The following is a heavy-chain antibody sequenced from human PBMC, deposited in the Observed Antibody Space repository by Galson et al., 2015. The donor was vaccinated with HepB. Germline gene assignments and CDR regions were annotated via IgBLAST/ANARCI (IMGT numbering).Heavy chain of an antibody. CDR1: GDSVSSHSAA. D-gene: IGHD5-12*01. J-gene: IGHJ6*02. CDR2: TYYRSKWLN. V-gene: IGHV6-1*01. CDR3: ARGESGASYEYFHNKALDV. Sequence: CAISGDSVSSHSAAWTWIRQSPSRGLEWLRRTYYRSKWLNDYAVSVRSRITVSADTSKNQVSLHLKSVTPGDTAVYYCARGESGASYEYFHNKALDVWGQGTTVTVSS.